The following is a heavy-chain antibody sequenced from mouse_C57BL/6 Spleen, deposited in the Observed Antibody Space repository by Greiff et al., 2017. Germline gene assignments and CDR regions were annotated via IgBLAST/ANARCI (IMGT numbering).Heavy chain of an antibody. CDR3: ASYYYGSEDYFDY. D-gene: IGHD1-1*01. Sequence: EVQLQQSGPELVKPGASVKISCKASGYTFTDYYMNWVKQSHGKSLEWIGDINPNNGGTSYNQKFKGKATLTVDKSSSTAYMELRSLTSEDSAVYYCASYYYGSEDYFDYWGQGTTLTVSS. CDR1: GYTFTDYY. J-gene: IGHJ2*01. V-gene: IGHV1-26*01. CDR2: INPNNGGT.